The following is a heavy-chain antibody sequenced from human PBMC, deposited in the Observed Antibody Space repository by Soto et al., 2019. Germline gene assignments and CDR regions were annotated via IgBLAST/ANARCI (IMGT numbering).Heavy chain of an antibody. D-gene: IGHD3-10*01. CDR2: INPNSGGT. J-gene: IGHJ6*02. CDR1: GYTFTGYY. V-gene: IGHV1-2*02. CDR3: ARDQLLWFGDLGYGMDV. Sequence: GASVKVSCKASGYTFTGYYMHWVRQAPGQGLEWMGWINPNSGGTNYAQKFQGRVTMTRDTSISTAYMELSRLRSDDTAVYYCARDQLLWFGDLGYGMDVWGQGTTVTVS.